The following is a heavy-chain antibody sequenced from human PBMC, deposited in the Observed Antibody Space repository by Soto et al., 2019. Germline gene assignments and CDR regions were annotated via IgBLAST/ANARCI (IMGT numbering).Heavy chain of an antibody. V-gene: IGHV4-61*08. D-gene: IGHD4-17*01. CDR3: ARQDYGEYYFDY. CDR1: GGSISSGGYY. Sequence: PSETLSLTCTVSGGSISSGGYYWSWIRQHPGKGLEWIGYIYSSGSTNYNPSLKSRVTISVDTSKNQFSLKLSSVTAADTAVYYCARQDYGEYYFDYWGQGTVVTVSS. CDR2: IYSSGST. J-gene: IGHJ4*02.